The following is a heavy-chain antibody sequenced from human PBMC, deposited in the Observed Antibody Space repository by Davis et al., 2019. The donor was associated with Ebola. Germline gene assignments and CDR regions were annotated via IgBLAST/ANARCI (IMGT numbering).Heavy chain of an antibody. CDR1: GGSFSGYY. CDR2: INHSGST. J-gene: IGHJ6*02. Sequence: SETLSLTCAVYGGSFSGYYWSWIRQPPGKGLEWIGEINHSGSTNYNPSLKSRVTISVDTSKNQFSLKLSSVTAADTAVYYCAREWAAARPRGYYYYGMDVWGQGTTVTVSS. D-gene: IGHD6-6*01. V-gene: IGHV4-34*01. CDR3: AREWAAARPRGYYYYGMDV.